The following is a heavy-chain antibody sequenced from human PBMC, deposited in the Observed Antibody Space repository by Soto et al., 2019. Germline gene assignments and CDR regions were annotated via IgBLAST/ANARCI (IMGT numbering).Heavy chain of an antibody. J-gene: IGHJ4*02. CDR2: IEGNGRTT. CDR1: GFTFSTYG. CDR3: AKSLFGGHF. V-gene: IGHV3-23*01. Sequence: EVQLLESGGDLVQPGGSLRLSCATSGFTFSTYGMSWVRQAPGKGLQWASGIEGNGRTTSYVDSVKGRFTISRDNFRNTLYLQMNSLTAEDTAIYYCAKSLFGGHFWGQGTLVTVSS. D-gene: IGHD2-15*01.